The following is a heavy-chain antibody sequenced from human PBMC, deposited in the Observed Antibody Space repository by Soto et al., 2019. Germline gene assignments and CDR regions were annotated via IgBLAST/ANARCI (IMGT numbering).Heavy chain of an antibody. CDR2: ISGGGRST. CDR3: ARDFNDYDFWSGYYTSFDY. CDR1: GLTFSSYA. D-gene: IGHD3-3*01. Sequence: AGGTLRLSCAASGLTFSSYAMGWVRQAPGKGLEWVSLISGGGRSTYYADSVKGRFTISRDNSKNTLYLEMNSLRAEDTAAYFCARDFNDYDFWSGYYTSFDYWGQGTLVTVSS. J-gene: IGHJ4*02. V-gene: IGHV3-23*01.